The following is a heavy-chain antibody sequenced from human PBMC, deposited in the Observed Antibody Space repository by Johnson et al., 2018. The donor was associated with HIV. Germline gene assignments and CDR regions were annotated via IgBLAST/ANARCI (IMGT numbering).Heavy chain of an antibody. CDR1: GFTFSTYG. D-gene: IGHD3-16*01. V-gene: IGHV3-7*03. J-gene: IGHJ3*02. Sequence: EVQLVESGGGVVQPGGSLRLSCATSGFTFSTYGMHWVRQAPGKGLEWVANIKQDGSEKYYVDSVKGRFTISRDNAKKSLYLQMNRLRAEDTALFYCAKDGGEQLPAAFDIWGQGTMVTVSS. CDR3: AKDGGEQLPAAFDI. CDR2: IKQDGSEK.